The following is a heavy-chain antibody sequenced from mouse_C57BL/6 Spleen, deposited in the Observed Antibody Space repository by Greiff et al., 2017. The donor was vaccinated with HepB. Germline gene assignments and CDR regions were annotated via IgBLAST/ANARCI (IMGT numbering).Heavy chain of an antibody. Sequence: VQLQQSGPGLVAPSQSLSITCTVSGFSLTSYGVHWVRQPPGKGLEWLVVIWSDGSTTYNSALKSRLSISKDNSKSQVFLKMNSLQTDDTAMYYCARQDSSGYVSFAYWGQGTLVTVSA. CDR2: IWSDGST. J-gene: IGHJ3*01. D-gene: IGHD3-2*02. V-gene: IGHV2-6-1*01. CDR1: GFSLTSYG. CDR3: ARQDSSGYVSFAY.